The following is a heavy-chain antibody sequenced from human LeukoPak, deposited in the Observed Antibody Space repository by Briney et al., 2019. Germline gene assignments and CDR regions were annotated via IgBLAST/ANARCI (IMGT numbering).Heavy chain of an antibody. V-gene: IGHV4-59*01. J-gene: IGHJ3*02. D-gene: IGHD1-26*01. CDR3: ARAGRWEGRPHAFDI. CDR2: IYYSGIT. Sequence: PSGTLSLTCTVSGGSISSYYWNWIRQPPGKGLEWIGYIYYSGITNYNPSLKSRVTISVDTSKSQFSLKLSSVTAADTAVYYCARAGRWEGRPHAFDIWGQGTMVTVSS. CDR1: GGSISSYY.